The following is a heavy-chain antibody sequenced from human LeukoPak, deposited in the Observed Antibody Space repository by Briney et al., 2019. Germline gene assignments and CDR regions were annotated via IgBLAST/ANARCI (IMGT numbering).Heavy chain of an antibody. CDR3: AIGPGGLTIPYYMDV. D-gene: IGHD3-3*01. CDR2: IIPIFGTV. V-gene: IGHV1-69*05. CDR1: GGTFSSYA. J-gene: IGHJ6*03. Sequence: SVKVSCKASGGTFSSYAISRVRQAPGQGLEWMGGIIPIFGTVNYAQKFQGRVTVTTDESTSTAYMELSSLRSEDTAVYYCAIGPGGLTIPYYMDVWGKGTTVTVSS.